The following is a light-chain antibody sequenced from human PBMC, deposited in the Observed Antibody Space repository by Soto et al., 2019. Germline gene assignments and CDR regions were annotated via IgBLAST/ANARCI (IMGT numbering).Light chain of an antibody. CDR2: DAS. Sequence: DIQMTQSPSSLSASVGDRVTITCQASHDISNYLNWYQQKLGKAPKLLIYDASNLEPGVPSRFSGSGSGTRFIVPISRLQSAAIATYYCQQYDTLSFTFGPGTKVDL. CDR3: QQYDTLSFT. J-gene: IGKJ3*01. V-gene: IGKV1-33*01. CDR1: HDISNY.